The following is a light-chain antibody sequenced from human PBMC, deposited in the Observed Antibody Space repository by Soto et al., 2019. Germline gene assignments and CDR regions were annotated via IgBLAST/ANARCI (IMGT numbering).Light chain of an antibody. CDR3: CSYAGSYTWV. CDR1: SSDVGNYNY. CDR2: DVT. V-gene: IGLV2-11*01. J-gene: IGLJ3*02. Sequence: QSALTQPRSVSGSPGQSVTISCTGTSSDVGNYNYVSWYQQHPGKAPKLMIHDVTERPSGVPDRFSGSKSGNTASLTISGLQAEDEADYYCCSYAGSYTWVFGGGTKVTVL.